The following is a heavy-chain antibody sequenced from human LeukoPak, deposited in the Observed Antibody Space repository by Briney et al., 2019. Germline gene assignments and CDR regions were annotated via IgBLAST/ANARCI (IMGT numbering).Heavy chain of an antibody. CDR1: GYTFTSYD. CDR3: ARKYYDFWSGNRAFDY. CDR2: MNPNSGNT. Sequence: ASVKVSCKASGYTFTSYDINWVRQATGQGLEWMGWMNPNSGNTGYAQKFQGRVTMTRNNSISTAYMELSSLRSEDTAVYYCARKYYDFWSGNRAFDYWGQGTLVTVSS. J-gene: IGHJ4*02. D-gene: IGHD3-3*01. V-gene: IGHV1-8*01.